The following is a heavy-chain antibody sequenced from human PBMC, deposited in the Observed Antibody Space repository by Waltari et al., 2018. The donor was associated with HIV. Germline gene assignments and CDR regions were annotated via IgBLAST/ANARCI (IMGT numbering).Heavy chain of an antibody. J-gene: IGHJ6*02. V-gene: IGHV4-59*01. CDR2: MYYSGST. D-gene: IGHD3-3*01. CDR1: GGSISNYY. CDR3: ARGIYGDISGDMDV. Sequence: QVQLQESGPGLVKPSETLSLTCTVSGGSISNYYWSWIRQPPGKGLEWIGYMYYSGSTTDNPSLKSRVTISVDTSKNQFSLKLSSVTAADTAVYYCARGIYGDISGDMDVWGQGTTVTVSS.